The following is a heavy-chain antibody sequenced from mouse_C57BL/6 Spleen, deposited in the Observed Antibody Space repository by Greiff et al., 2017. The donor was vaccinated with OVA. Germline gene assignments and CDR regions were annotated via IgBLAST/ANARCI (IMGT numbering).Heavy chain of an antibody. CDR1: GYTFTSYW. CDR3: ARLTGTSFDY. J-gene: IGHJ2*01. V-gene: IGHV1-61*01. Sequence: QVQLQQSGAELVRPGSSVKLSCKASGYTFTSYWMDWVKQRPGQGLEWIGNIYPSDSETHYNQKFKDKATLTVDKSSSTAYMQLSSLTSEDSAVYYCARLTGTSFDYWGQGTTLTVSS. D-gene: IGHD4-1*01. CDR2: IYPSDSET.